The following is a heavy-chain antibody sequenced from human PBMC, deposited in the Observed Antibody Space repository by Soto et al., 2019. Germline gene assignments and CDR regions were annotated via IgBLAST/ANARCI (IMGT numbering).Heavy chain of an antibody. CDR2: IIPIFGTA. CDR3: ARVPGSGWYRGSYYYGMDV. Sequence: SVKVSCKASGGTFSSYAISWVRQAPGQGLEWMGGIIPIFGTANYAQKFQGRVTITADESTSTAYMELSSLRSEDTAVYYCARVPGSGWYRGSYYYGMDVWGQGTTVTVSS. V-gene: IGHV1-69*13. CDR1: GGTFSSYA. D-gene: IGHD6-19*01. J-gene: IGHJ6*02.